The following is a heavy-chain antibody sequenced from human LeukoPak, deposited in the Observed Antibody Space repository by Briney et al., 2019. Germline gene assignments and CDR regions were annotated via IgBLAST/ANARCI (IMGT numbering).Heavy chain of an antibody. V-gene: IGHV1-46*01. J-gene: IGHJ5*02. CDR3: ARDRHQLVTGGWFDP. D-gene: IGHD6-6*01. Sequence: ASVKVSCKASGYTFTSYYMHWVRQAPGQGLEWMGIINPSGGSTSYAQKFQGRVTMTRDMSTSTVYMELSSLRAEDTAVYYCARDRHQLVTGGWFDPWGQGTLVTVSS. CDR1: GYTFTSYY. CDR2: INPSGGST.